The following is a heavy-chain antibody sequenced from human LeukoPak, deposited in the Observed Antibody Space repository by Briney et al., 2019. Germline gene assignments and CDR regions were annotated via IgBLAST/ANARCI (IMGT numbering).Heavy chain of an antibody. Sequence: PGGSLRLSCAASGFTFSSYAMRWVRQAPGKGLEWVAVISYDGSNKYYADSVKGRFTISRDNPKNTLYLQMNSLRAEDTAVYYCARALQVGATPTDYWGQGTLVTVSS. CDR3: ARALQVGATPTDY. D-gene: IGHD1-26*01. CDR2: ISYDGSNK. CDR1: GFTFSSYA. J-gene: IGHJ4*02. V-gene: IGHV3-30-3*01.